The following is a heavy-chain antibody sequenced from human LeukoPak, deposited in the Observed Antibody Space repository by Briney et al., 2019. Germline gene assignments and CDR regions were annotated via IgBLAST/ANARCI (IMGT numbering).Heavy chain of an antibody. D-gene: IGHD2-8*01. CDR2: INPSGGST. Sequence: ASVKVSCKASGYTFTSYYMHWVRQAPRQGLEWMGVINPSGGSTSYAQKFQGRVTMTRDTSTSTVYMELSSLRSEDTAVYYCARDYCTNGICYPWTDWGQGTLVTVSS. J-gene: IGHJ4*02. CDR3: ARDYCTNGICYPWTD. V-gene: IGHV1-46*01. CDR1: GYTFTSYY.